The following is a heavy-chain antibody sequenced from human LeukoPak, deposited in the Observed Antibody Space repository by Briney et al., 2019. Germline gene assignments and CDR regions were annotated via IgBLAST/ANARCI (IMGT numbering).Heavy chain of an antibody. D-gene: IGHD5-24*01. CDR2: ISSNGGST. J-gene: IGHJ6*02. CDR1: GFTFSSYA. CDR3: AVSMATMDRDYYYGMDV. V-gene: IGHV3-64*01. Sequence: GGSLRLSCAASGFTFSSYAMHWVRQAPGKGLEYASAISSNGGSTYYANSVKGRFTISRDNSKNTLYLQMGSLRAEDMAVYYCAVSMATMDRDYYYGMDVWGQGTTVTVSS.